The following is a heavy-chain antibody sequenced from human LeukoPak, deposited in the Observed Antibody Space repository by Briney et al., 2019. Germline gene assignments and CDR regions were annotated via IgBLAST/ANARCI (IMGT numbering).Heavy chain of an antibody. J-gene: IGHJ3*02. D-gene: IGHD4-23*01. CDR1: GFTFTSSA. CDR2: IVVGSGNT. V-gene: IGHV1-58*02. Sequence: SVKVSCKASGFTFTSSAMQWVRQPRGQRLEWIGWIVVGSGNTNYAQKFQERVTITRDMSTSTAYMELSSLRSEDTAVYYCAAGGNTRDDAFDIWGQGTMVTVSS. CDR3: AAGGNTRDDAFDI.